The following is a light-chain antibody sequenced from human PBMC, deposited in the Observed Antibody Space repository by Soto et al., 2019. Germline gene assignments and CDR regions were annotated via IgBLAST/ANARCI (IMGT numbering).Light chain of an antibody. J-gene: IGKJ1*01. CDR3: QQSYSTPPT. V-gene: IGKV1-39*01. Sequence: DIQMTQPQYSLSASVGDRVTITCRASQSISSYLNWYQQKPGKAHKLLIYAASSLQSGVPSRFSGSGSGTDFTLTISSLQPEDFATYYCQQSYSTPPTFGQGTKVDIK. CDR2: AAS. CDR1: QSISSY.